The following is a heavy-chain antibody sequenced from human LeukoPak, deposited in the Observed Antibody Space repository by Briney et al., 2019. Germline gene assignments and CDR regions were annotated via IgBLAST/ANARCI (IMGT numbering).Heavy chain of an antibody. CDR2: IKSKTDGGTT. J-gene: IGHJ5*02. D-gene: IGHD4-11*01. CDR3: TTDRGAVTRGFAP. Sequence: GGSLRLSCAASGFTFSNAWMSWVRQAPGKGLEWVGRIKSKTDGGTTDYAAPVKGRFTISRDDSKNTLYLQMNSLKTEDTAVYYCTTDRGAVTRGFAPWGQGTLVTVSS. V-gene: IGHV3-15*01. CDR1: GFTFSNAW.